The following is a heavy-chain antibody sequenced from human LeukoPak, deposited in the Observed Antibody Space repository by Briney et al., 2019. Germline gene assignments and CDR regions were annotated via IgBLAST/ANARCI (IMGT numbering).Heavy chain of an antibody. Sequence: SETLSLTCTVSGGSISSSSYYWGWIRQPPGKGLEWIGSIYYSGSTYYNPSLKSRVTISVDTSKNQFSLKLSSVTAADTAVYYCARTEKDTIFGVGYYYYMDVWGKGTTVTVSS. CDR1: GGSISSSSYY. CDR3: ARTEKDTIFGVGYYYYMDV. J-gene: IGHJ6*03. D-gene: IGHD3-3*01. CDR2: IYYSGST. V-gene: IGHV4-39*07.